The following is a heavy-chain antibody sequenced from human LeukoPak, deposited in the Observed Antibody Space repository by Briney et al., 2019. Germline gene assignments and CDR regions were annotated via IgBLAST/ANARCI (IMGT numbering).Heavy chain of an antibody. J-gene: IGHJ4*02. CDR1: GFIFGDYF. CDR3: AQYRQRLSEF. CDR2: ISGSGDEI. D-gene: IGHD6-6*01. V-gene: IGHV3-23*01. Sequence: GGSLSLSCAASGFIFGDYFMNWFRQAPGRGLEWVSVISGSGDEIHYADSVKGRFTISRDNSKKMLSLQMNSLRAEDTAVYFCAQYRQRLSEFWGQGAPVTVSS.